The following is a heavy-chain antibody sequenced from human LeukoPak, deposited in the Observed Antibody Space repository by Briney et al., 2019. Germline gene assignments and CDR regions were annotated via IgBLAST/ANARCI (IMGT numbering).Heavy chain of an antibody. V-gene: IGHV4-59*05. CDR3: AGTSDYGDYVGY. Sequence: PSETLSLTCTVSGGSISGYYWSWIRQPPGKGLEWIGSIYYSGSTYYNPSLKSRVTISVDTSKNQFSLKLSSVTAADTAVYYCAGTSDYGDYVGYWGQGTLVTVSS. D-gene: IGHD4-17*01. J-gene: IGHJ4*02. CDR1: GGSISGYY. CDR2: IYYSGST.